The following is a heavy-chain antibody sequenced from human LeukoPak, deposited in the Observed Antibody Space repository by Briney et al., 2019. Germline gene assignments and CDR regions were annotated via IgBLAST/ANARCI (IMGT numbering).Heavy chain of an antibody. V-gene: IGHV3-23*01. D-gene: IGHD3-22*01. CDR2: ISGSGGST. J-gene: IGHJ4*02. CDR1: GFTFSSYA. Sequence: GGSLRLSCAASGFTFSSYAMSWVRQAPGKGLEWVSAISGSGGSTYYADSVKGRFTISRDNSKNTLYLQMNSLRAEDTAVYYCAKWSGDSSGYYYVFDYWGQGTLVTVSS. CDR3: AKWSGDSSGYYYVFDY.